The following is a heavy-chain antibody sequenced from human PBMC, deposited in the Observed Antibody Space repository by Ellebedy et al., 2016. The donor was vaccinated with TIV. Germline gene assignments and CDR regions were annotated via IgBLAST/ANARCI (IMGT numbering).Heavy chain of an antibody. CDR3: GRGTVGATLIDY. CDR2: IRWVGDIT. Sequence: GESLKISCAASGFTFDDHTMHWVRQGPRKGLEWVSLIRWVGDITYYADSVKCRFNIARDNSKNSLYLQMNSLTTEDTALYYCGRGTVGATLIDYWGQGTLVTVSS. J-gene: IGHJ4*02. CDR1: GFTFDDHT. D-gene: IGHD1-26*01. V-gene: IGHV3-43*01.